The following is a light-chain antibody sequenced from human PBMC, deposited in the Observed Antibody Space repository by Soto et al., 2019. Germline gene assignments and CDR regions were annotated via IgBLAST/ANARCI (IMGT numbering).Light chain of an antibody. V-gene: IGKV3-15*01. CDR1: QSITRK. CDR3: QQYNNWPMWT. CDR2: GAS. Sequence: EIVMTQSPATLSVSPGERATLSCRSSQSITRKLAWYQQSPGQAPRLLIYGASTRATGIPARFSGSESGTEFTLTINSLQPQDFAVYYGQQYNNWPMWTFGQGTKVDIK. J-gene: IGKJ1*01.